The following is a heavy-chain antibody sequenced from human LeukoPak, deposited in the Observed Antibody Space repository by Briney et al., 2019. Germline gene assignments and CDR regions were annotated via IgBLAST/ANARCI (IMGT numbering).Heavy chain of an antibody. J-gene: IGHJ6*03. CDR3: ARASDCGGGSCYPYHYYYMDV. CDR2: IHSSGST. Sequence: SETLSLTCTVSGGSIYNHFWSWIRQPPGKGLDWIGYIHSSGSTNYNPSLKSRVTISVDTSKNQLSLKLSSVTAADTALYYCARASDCGGGSCYPYHYYYMDVWGKGTTVTVSS. V-gene: IGHV4-59*11. CDR1: GGSIYNHF. D-gene: IGHD2-15*01.